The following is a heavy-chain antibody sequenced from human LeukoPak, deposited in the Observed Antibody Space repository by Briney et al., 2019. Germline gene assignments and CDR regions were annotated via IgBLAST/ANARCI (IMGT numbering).Heavy chain of an antibody. Sequence: GGSLRLSCAASGFTSSSYSMNWVRQAPGKGLEWVSSISSSSSYIYYADSVKGRFTISRDNAKNSLYLQMNSLRAEDTAVYYCAIYYDSSGYYSPFDYWGQGTLVTVSS. CDR1: GFTSSSYS. CDR3: AIYYDSSGYYSPFDY. V-gene: IGHV3-21*01. D-gene: IGHD3-22*01. J-gene: IGHJ4*02. CDR2: ISSSSSYI.